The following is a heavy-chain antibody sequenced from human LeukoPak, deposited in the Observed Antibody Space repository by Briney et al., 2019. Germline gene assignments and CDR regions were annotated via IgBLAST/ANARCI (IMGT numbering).Heavy chain of an antibody. CDR1: GGSFSSYY. CDR3: ARLTYSSGRTSYWYFDL. J-gene: IGHJ2*01. V-gene: IGHV4-59*08. Sequence: SETLSLTCIVSGGSFSSYYWNWIRQPPGKGLEWIAYIDYRGNTNYNSSLKSRVSISEDTSRYQFSLKLSSVTAADTAVYYCARLTYSSGRTSYWYFDLWGRGTLVTVSS. CDR2: IDYRGNT. D-gene: IGHD6-25*01.